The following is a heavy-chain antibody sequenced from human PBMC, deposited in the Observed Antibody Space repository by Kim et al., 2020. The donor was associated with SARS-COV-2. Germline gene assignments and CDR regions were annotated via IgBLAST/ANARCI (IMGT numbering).Heavy chain of an antibody. D-gene: IGHD2-8*01. Sequence: PTYAQGFTGRFVFSLDTSVSTAYLQISSLKAEDTAVYYCARDNVWPGFDPWGQGTLVTVSS. CDR2: P. CDR3: ARDNVWPGFDP. V-gene: IGHV7-4-1*02. J-gene: IGHJ5*02.